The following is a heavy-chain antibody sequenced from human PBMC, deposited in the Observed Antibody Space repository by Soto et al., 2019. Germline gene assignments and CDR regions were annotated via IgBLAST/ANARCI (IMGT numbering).Heavy chain of an antibody. CDR3: ASGYCSSTRCLYYFYY. Sequence: SVKVSCKAAGGTFNNYTTTWVRQAPGQGLEWMGGIIPIFGTANYAQNFQGRVTISADESTSTAYMELSSLRSEDTAVYYCASGYCSSTRCLYYFYYWGQGTLVTVSS. CDR2: IIPIFGTA. D-gene: IGHD2-2*03. J-gene: IGHJ4*02. CDR1: GGTFNNYT. V-gene: IGHV1-69*13.